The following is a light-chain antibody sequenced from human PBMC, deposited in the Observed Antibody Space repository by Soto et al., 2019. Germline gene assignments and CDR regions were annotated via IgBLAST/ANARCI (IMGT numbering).Light chain of an antibody. CDR2: DVS. CDR3: SSYTTRSTLV. V-gene: IGLV2-14*01. CDR1: SSDVGGYNY. Sequence: QSALTQPASVSGSPGQSITISCTGTSSDVGGYNYVSWYQQHPGKAPKLMIYDVSNRPSGVSNRFSGSQSGNTASLTISGLQAEDEADYYCSSYTTRSTLVFGGGTKVTVL. J-gene: IGLJ2*01.